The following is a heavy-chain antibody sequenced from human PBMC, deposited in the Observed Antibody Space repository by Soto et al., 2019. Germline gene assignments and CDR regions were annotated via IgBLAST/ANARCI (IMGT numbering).Heavy chain of an antibody. CDR1: GGTFSSYA. Sequence: SSVQVSCQASGGTFSSYAISWVRQAPGQGLEWMVGIIPIFGTANYAQNFQGRVTITAYESTRTAYMELSSLRSEDTAVYYCARKVYYYDSSGSYDAFDIWGQRXMVTVSS. D-gene: IGHD3-22*01. CDR2: IIPIFGTA. CDR3: ARKVYYYDSSGSYDAFDI. V-gene: IGHV1-69*13. J-gene: IGHJ3*02.